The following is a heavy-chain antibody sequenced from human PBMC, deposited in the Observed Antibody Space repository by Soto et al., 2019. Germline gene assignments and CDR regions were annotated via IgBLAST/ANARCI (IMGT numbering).Heavy chain of an antibody. J-gene: IGHJ6*02. V-gene: IGHV4-39*01. D-gene: IGHD4-4*01. CDR2: IYYSGST. CDR3: ARDTVTPPYYYYYYGMDV. Sequence: PSETLSLTCTVSGGSISSSSHYWGWIRQPPGKGLEWIGSIYYSGSTYYNPSLKSRVTISVDTSKNQFSLKLSSVTAADTAVYYCARDTVTPPYYYYYYGMDVWGQGTTVTVSS. CDR1: GGSISSSSHY.